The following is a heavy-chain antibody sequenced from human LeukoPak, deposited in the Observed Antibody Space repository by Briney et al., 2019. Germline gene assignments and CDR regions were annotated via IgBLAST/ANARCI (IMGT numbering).Heavy chain of an antibody. D-gene: IGHD3-10*01. CDR1: GGSISTYY. CDR3: AREYFSGSGSYEKWFDP. J-gene: IGHJ5*02. CDR2: IYYSGIT. Sequence: SETLSLTCTVSGGSISTYYWSWIRQPPGKGVEWIGYIYYSGITNYNPSLKSRVTISVDTSKNQFSLKLSSVTAADTALYYCAREYFSGSGSYEKWFDPWGQGTLVTVSS. V-gene: IGHV4-59*01.